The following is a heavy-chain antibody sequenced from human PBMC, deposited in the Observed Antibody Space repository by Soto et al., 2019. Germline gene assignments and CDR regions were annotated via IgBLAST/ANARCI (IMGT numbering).Heavy chain of an antibody. CDR3: AREVGVYAGWDNWFDP. Sequence: QVQLQESGPGLVKPSETLSLTCTVSGGSISSYYWSWIRQPPGKGLEWIGYIYYSGSTNYNPSLKCRVTLSVDTSKNQFSLKLSSVTAADTAVYYCAREVGVYAGWDNWFDPWGQGTLVTVSS. CDR2: IYYSGST. CDR1: GGSISSYY. D-gene: IGHD1-26*01. V-gene: IGHV4-59*01. J-gene: IGHJ5*02.